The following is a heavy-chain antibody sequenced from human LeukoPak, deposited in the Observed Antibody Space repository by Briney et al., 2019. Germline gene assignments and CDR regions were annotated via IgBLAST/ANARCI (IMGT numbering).Heavy chain of an antibody. CDR3: STYRWQYDSSGYDY. Sequence: PRRSRRPSCAASGFTLRNAWISWVRQATGKGRDWHCRIKSYADGGTTDYAAPVQGRITISRDDSQNTLYLQLDCLKAEDTAVYYCSTYRWQYDSSGYDYWGQGTLVAVSS. CDR1: GFTLRNAW. V-gene: IGHV3-15*01. J-gene: IGHJ4*02. CDR2: IKSYADGGTT. D-gene: IGHD3-22*01.